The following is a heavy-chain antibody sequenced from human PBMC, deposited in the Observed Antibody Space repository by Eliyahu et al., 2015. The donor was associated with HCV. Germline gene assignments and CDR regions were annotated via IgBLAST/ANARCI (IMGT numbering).Heavy chain of an antibody. CDR1: GFXFSSYX. V-gene: IGHV3-48*01. CDR3: ARDPYSSTAPYYFDY. D-gene: IGHD2-15*01. J-gene: IGHJ4*02. Sequence: EVQLVESGGGLVQPGGPLRLSCAASGFXFSSYXMNWVRQAPGKGLEWVSYISSSSSTIYYADSVKGRFTISRDNAKNSLYLQMNSLRAEDTAVYYCARDPYSSTAPYYFDYWGQGTLVTVSS. CDR2: ISSSSSTI.